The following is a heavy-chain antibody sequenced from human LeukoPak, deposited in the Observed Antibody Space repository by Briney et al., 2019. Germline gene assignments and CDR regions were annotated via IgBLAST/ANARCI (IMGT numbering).Heavy chain of an antibody. V-gene: IGHV1-2*02. CDR2: INPNSGGT. J-gene: IGHJ6*02. D-gene: IGHD2-8*01. CDR1: GYTFTGYY. CDR3: ARDRMRLAAHYYYYGMDV. Sequence: ASVKVSCKASGYTFTGYYMHWVRQAPGQGLEWMGWINPNSGGTNYAQKFQGRVTMTRDTSISTAYMELSRLRSDDTAVYYCARDRMRLAAHYYYYGMDVWGQGTTVTVSS.